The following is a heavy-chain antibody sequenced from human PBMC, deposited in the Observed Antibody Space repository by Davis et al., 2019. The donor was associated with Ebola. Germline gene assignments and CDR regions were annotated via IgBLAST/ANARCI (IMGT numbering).Heavy chain of an antibody. CDR1: GFRFSDYY. V-gene: IGHV3-11*01. J-gene: IGHJ5*02. Sequence: GESLKISCAASGFRFSDYYMTWIRQAPGKGLECISYISDTGRTIYYADSVKGRIPISRDNAKNALYLQMSSLRAEDTAVYFCARAAVTSIKSWFDPWGQGTLVTGSS. CDR2: ISDTGRTI. CDR3: ARAAVTSIKSWFDP. D-gene: IGHD4-17*01.